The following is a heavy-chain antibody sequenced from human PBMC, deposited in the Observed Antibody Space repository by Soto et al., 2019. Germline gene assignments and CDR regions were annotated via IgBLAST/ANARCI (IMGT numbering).Heavy chain of an antibody. V-gene: IGHV1-69*06. Sequence: QVQVVQSGDEVKKPGSSVKVSCKASGGTFSSYAISWVRQAPGQGLEWMGGIIPIFGTANYAQKFQGRVTDTADKSTSTAYMELSNLRSEDTAVYYCARGRCSGGSYYGDYWGQGTLVTVSS. CDR3: ARGRCSGGSYYGDY. D-gene: IGHD2-15*01. CDR2: IIPIFGTA. J-gene: IGHJ4*02. CDR1: GGTFSSYA.